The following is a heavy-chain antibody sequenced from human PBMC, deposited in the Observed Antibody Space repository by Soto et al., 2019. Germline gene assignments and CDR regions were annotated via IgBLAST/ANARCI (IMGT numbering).Heavy chain of an antibody. Sequence: GGSLRLSCXASGFTFSSYAMNWVRQAPGKGLEWVSTISSSGGSTYYADSVKGRFTISRDKSRNSLYLQMNSLRAEDTAVYYSAKGDGSTWLDYWGQGTLVTVSS. CDR2: ISSSGGST. CDR3: AKGDGSTWLDY. D-gene: IGHD6-13*01. CDR1: GFTFSSYA. V-gene: IGHV3-23*01. J-gene: IGHJ4*02.